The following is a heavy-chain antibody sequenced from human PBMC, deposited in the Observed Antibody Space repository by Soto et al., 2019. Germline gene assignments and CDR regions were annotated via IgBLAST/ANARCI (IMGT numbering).Heavy chain of an antibody. CDR3: ARHEGGAVDY. V-gene: IGHV4-30-2*01. D-gene: IGHD1-26*01. CDR1: GGSISSGGYS. Sequence: QLQLQESGSGLVKPSQTLSLTCAVSGGSISSGGYSWSWIRQPPGKGLEWIGYIYHSGSTYYNPSRTSRVTIEVARRQTRFSLKLSSVTAAATAVSYCARHEGGAVDYWGQGTLVTVSS. J-gene: IGHJ4*02. CDR2: IYHSGST.